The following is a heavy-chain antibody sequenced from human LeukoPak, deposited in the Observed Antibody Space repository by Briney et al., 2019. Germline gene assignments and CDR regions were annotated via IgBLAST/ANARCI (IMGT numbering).Heavy chain of an antibody. V-gene: IGHV3-23*01. D-gene: IGHD3-10*01. CDR2: ISGSGSST. CDR3: AKDRIIWFGEALDY. Sequence: GGSLRLSCAASGFTFSSYAMNWVRQAPGKGLEWVSGISGSGSSTKYAESVQGRFTISRDNSKNTVYLQMNSLRAEDTAVYYCAKDRIIWFGEALDYWGQGAPVTVSS. CDR1: GFTFSSYA. J-gene: IGHJ4*02.